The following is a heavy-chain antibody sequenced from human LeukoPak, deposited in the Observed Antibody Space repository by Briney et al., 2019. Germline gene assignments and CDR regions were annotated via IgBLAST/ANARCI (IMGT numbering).Heavy chain of an antibody. D-gene: IGHD3-16*02. J-gene: IGHJ5*01. Sequence: GGSLRLSCAASGFTVSSIYVTWVRQAPGKGLEWVSVIYSGGYTYYADSVKGRFTISRDNSKNTVYLQMNSLRAEDTAVCYCARGFELITFGGAIGKLNWFDSWGQGTLVTVSS. V-gene: IGHV3-66*01. CDR2: IYSGGYT. CDR3: ARGFELITFGGAIGKLNWFDS. CDR1: GFTVSSIY.